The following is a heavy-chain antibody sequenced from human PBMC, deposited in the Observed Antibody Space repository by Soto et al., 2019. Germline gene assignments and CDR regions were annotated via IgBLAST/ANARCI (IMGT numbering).Heavy chain of an antibody. Sequence: EEQLVESGGGLVQPGGSLRLSCAASGFTFSSYWMHWVRQAPGKGLVWVSRINPGGSITAYVDSVKGRFTISRDNAKNTLYRQMNSLRGDDTAVYYCARVPTGKYGVWNYWGQGTLVTVSS. V-gene: IGHV3-74*01. J-gene: IGHJ4*02. CDR2: INPGGSIT. CDR1: GFTFSSYW. CDR3: ARVPTGKYGVWNY. D-gene: IGHD2-8*01.